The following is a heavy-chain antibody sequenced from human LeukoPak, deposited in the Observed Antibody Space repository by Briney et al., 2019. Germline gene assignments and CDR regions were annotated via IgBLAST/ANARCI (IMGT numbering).Heavy chain of an antibody. CDR2: ISGSGGST. CDR3: AKSPAGLRFLEWLLYMDY. CDR1: GFTFSSYA. V-gene: IGHV3-23*01. J-gene: IGHJ4*02. Sequence: GGSLTLSCAASGFTFSSYAMSWVHQAPAKGLEWVSAISGSGGSTYYPASVKGRITISRGNSKNTLFLQISSLRAEATAVYYCAKSPAGLRFLEWLLYMDYWGQGTLVTVS. D-gene: IGHD3-3*01.